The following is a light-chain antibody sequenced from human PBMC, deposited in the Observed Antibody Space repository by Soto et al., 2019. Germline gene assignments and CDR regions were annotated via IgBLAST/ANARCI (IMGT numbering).Light chain of an antibody. V-gene: IGKV2-30*02. Sequence: VVMTQSPLSLPVTLGQPASISCRSSQSRVHSDGDTYLHWFQQRPGQSPRRLIYKVSNRDSGVPGRLSGSGSGTDFTLKISRVEAEDVGVYYCMKGTHWPPSFGQGTKVEIK. J-gene: IGKJ1*01. CDR3: MKGTHWPPS. CDR1: QSRVHSDGDTY. CDR2: KVS.